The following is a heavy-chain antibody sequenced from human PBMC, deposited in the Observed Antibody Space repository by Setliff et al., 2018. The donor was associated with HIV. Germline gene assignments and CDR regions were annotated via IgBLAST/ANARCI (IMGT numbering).Heavy chain of an antibody. D-gene: IGHD3-3*01. J-gene: IGHJ1*01. CDR3: ARDEANYDFWSGSVEYFQH. CDR1: GYTFTGYH. Sequence: ASVKVSCKASGYTFTGYHLHWVRQAPGQGLEWMGRINSSSGGTNYALKFQGRVTMTRDTSISTAYVELRRLRSDDTAVYYCARDEANYDFWSGSVEYFQHWGQGTLVTVSS. V-gene: IGHV1-2*06. CDR2: INSSSGGT.